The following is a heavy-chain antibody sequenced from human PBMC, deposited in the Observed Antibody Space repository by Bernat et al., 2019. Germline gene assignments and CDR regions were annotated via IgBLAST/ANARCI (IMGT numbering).Heavy chain of an antibody. J-gene: IGHJ4*02. CDR3: ARGGYGDLRWDY. V-gene: IGHV3-30-3*01. CDR1: GFIFSSYA. D-gene: IGHD4-17*01. CDR2: ISYDGSNK. Sequence: VQLVESGGGVVQPGRSPRLSCAASGFIFSSYAMHWVRQAPGKGLEWVAVISYDGSNKYYADSVKGRFTISRDNSKNTLYLQMNSLRAEDTAVYYCARGGYGDLRWDYWGQGTLVTVSS.